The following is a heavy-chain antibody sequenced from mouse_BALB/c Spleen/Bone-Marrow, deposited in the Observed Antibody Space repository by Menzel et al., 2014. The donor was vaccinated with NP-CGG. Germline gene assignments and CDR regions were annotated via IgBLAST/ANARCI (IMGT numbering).Heavy chain of an antibody. Sequence: EVNVVESGAELVKPGASVKLSCTASGFNIKDTYMHWVKQRPEQGLEWIGRIDPANGNTKYDPKFQGKATITADKSSNTAYLQLSSLTSEDTAVYYCARYYYGSSLFDYWGQGTTLTVSS. D-gene: IGHD1-1*01. CDR2: IDPANGNT. CDR3: ARYYYGSSLFDY. CDR1: GFNIKDTY. J-gene: IGHJ2*01. V-gene: IGHV14-3*02.